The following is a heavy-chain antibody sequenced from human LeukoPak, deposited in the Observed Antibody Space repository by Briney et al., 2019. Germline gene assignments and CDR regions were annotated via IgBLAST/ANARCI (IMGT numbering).Heavy chain of an antibody. Sequence: ASVKVSCKASGYTFTSYGISWVQQAPGQGLEWMGWISAYNGNTNYAQKLQGRVTMTTDTSTSTAYMELRSLRSDDTAVYYCARDLAARPLPDYWGQGTLVTVSS. J-gene: IGHJ4*02. CDR2: ISAYNGNT. V-gene: IGHV1-18*01. D-gene: IGHD6-6*01. CDR1: GYTFTSYG. CDR3: ARDLAARPLPDY.